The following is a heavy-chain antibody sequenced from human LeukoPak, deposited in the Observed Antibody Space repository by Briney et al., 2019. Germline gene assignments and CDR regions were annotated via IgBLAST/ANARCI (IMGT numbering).Heavy chain of an antibody. D-gene: IGHD4-17*01. CDR1: GFTFSSYW. V-gene: IGHV3-74*01. J-gene: IGHJ5*02. CDR2: INSDGSST. Sequence: GGSLRLSCAASGFTFSSYWMHWVRQAPGKGLVWASRINSDGSSTSYADSVKGRFTISRDNAKNTLYLQMNSLRAEDTAVYYCARVDISDYGDYDWFDPWGQGTLVTVSS. CDR3: ARVDISDYGDYDWFDP.